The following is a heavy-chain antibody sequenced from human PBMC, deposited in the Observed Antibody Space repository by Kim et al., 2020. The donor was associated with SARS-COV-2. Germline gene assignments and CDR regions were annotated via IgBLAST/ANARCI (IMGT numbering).Heavy chain of an antibody. CDR3: ARDRAGFGESSSYYYYGMDV. CDR1: GGTFSSYA. Sequence: SVKVSCKASGGTFSSYAISWVRQAPGQGLEWMGGIIPIFGTANYAQKFQGRVTITADESTSTAYMELSSLRSEDTAVYYCARDRAGFGESSSYYYYGMDVWGQGTTVTVSS. V-gene: IGHV1-69*13. J-gene: IGHJ6*02. CDR2: IIPIFGTA. D-gene: IGHD3-10*01.